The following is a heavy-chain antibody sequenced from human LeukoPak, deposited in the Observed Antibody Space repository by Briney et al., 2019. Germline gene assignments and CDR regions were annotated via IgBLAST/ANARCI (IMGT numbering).Heavy chain of an antibody. CDR3: TRDSSPLEDYYDSSGYYQRIGYGY. D-gene: IGHD3-22*01. Sequence: ASVKVSCKASGYTFTSYGISWVRQAPGQGLEWMGWISAYNGNTNYAQKLQGRVTMTTDTSTSTAYMELRSLRSDDTAVYYCTRDSSPLEDYYDSSGYYQRIGYGYWGQGTLVTVSS. V-gene: IGHV1-18*01. CDR1: GYTFTSYG. CDR2: ISAYNGNT. J-gene: IGHJ4*02.